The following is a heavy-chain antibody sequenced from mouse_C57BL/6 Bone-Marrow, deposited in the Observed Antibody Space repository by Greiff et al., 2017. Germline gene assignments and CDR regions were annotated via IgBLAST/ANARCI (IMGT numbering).Heavy chain of an antibody. Sequence: EVQLVESGGGLVKPGGSLKLSCAASGFTFSSYAMSWVRQTPEKRLEWVATISDVGSYTYYPDNVNGRFTISRDNAKNNLYLQMNHLKSEDAATYFYAREGLWDGYYRFAYWGQGTLVTVSA. CDR1: GFTFSSYA. CDR2: ISDVGSYT. V-gene: IGHV5-4*01. CDR3: AREGLWDGYYRFAY. J-gene: IGHJ3*01. D-gene: IGHD2-3*01.